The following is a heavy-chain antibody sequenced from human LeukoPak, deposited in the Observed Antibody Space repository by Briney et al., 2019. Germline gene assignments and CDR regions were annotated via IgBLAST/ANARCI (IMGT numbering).Heavy chain of an antibody. Sequence: PGGSLRLSCAASGFTFSSYAMSWVRQAPGKGLEWVSAISGSGGSTYYADSVKGRFTISRDNSKNTLYLQMNSLRAEDTAVYYCAKVCALTGTTFLFDYWGRGTLVTVSS. CDR3: AKVCALTGTTFLFDY. CDR1: GFTFSSYA. J-gene: IGHJ4*02. CDR2: ISGSGGST. D-gene: IGHD1-20*01. V-gene: IGHV3-23*01.